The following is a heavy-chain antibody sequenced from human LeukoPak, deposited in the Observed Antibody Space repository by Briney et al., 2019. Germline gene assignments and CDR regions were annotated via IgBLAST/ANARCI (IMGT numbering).Heavy chain of an antibody. V-gene: IGHV5-10-1*01. CDR1: GYSFTNYW. D-gene: IGHD6-19*01. CDR3: ARPGGSSGWYPAFDY. J-gene: IGHJ4*02. Sequence: GESLKISCKGSGYSFTNYWISWVRQMPGKGLEWMGRIDPSDSYTNYSPSFEGHVTISADKSISTAYLQWSSLKASDTAMYYCARPGGSSGWYPAFDYWGQGTLVTVSS. CDR2: IDPSDSYT.